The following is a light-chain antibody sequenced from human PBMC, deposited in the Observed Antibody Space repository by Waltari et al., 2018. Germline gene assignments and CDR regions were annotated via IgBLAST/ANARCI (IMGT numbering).Light chain of an antibody. CDR1: SSNIGSNY. CDR3: AAWDDSLSGGV. CDR2: RNN. Sequence: QSVLTQPPSASGTPGQRVTISCSGSSSNIGSNYVYWYQQLPGTAPKLLIYRNNQRPSGVPGRFSGSKSGTSASRAISGPRSEDEADYYWAAWDDSLSGGVFGGGTKLTVL. J-gene: IGLJ2*01. V-gene: IGLV1-47*01.